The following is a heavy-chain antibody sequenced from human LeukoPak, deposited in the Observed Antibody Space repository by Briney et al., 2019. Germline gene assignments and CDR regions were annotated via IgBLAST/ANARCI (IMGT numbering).Heavy chain of an antibody. CDR3: AKVHSSGYYYPLCWFDP. V-gene: IGHV3-23*01. CDR1: GFTFSSYA. J-gene: IGHJ5*02. Sequence: GGSLRLSCAASGFTFSSYAMSWVRQAPGKGLEWVSAINGSGGSTYYADSVKGRFTIPIDNSKNKLYMQMNSLRAEDTAVYYCAKVHSSGYYYPLCWFDPWGQGTLVTVSS. CDR2: INGSGGST. D-gene: IGHD3-22*01.